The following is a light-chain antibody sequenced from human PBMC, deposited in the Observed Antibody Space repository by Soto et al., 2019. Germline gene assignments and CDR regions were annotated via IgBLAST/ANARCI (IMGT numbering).Light chain of an antibody. CDR3: QHRSSWPLT. CDR2: DAS. Sequence: EVVLTQSPAILSLSPWERSTLSCRASQSISSSLAWYQQKPGQATRLLIYDASNRATGVPARFSGSGSGADFTLTISSLEPEDFAVYYCQHRSSWPLTFGGGTKVEIK. V-gene: IGKV3-11*01. CDR1: QSISSS. J-gene: IGKJ4*01.